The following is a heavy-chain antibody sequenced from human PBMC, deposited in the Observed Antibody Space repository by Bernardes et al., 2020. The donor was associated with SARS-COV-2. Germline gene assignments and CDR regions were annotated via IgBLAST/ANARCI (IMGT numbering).Heavy chain of an antibody. CDR3: ARGRRVYDILTGYYPSSTYYFDY. V-gene: IGHV1-8*01. Sequence: ASVKVSCKASGYTFTNNDINWVRQATGQGLEWMGWMNPNSGNTGYAQKFQGRVIMTRNTSITTAYMELSSLRSEDPAVYYCARGRRVYDILTGYYPSSTYYFDYWGQGTLVTVSS. CDR2: MNPNSGNT. J-gene: IGHJ4*02. D-gene: IGHD3-9*01. CDR1: GYTFTNND.